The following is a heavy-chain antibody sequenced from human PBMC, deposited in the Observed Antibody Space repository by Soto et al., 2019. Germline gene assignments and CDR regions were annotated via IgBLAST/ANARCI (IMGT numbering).Heavy chain of an antibody. CDR3: ARVDQLEITKYYYYGMEV. CDR2: ISAYNGNT. J-gene: IGHJ6*04. CDR1: WYTWTIYV. Sequence: ASVEVAFKASWYTWTIYVMSLFLHSPLQGLELMGWISAYNGNTNYAQKLQGRVTMTTETSKSTAYMEPRSLRSDDTAVYYCARVDQLEITKYYYYGMEVCGKGNTVNVSS. D-gene: IGHD1-1*01. V-gene: IGHV1-18*01.